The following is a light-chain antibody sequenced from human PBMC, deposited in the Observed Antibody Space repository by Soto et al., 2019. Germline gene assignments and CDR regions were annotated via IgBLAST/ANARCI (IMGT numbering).Light chain of an antibody. CDR2: DAS. J-gene: IGKJ2*01. V-gene: IGKV1-5*01. CDR1: QSISHW. CDR3: QQYNSDSPS. Sequence: DIQMTQFPSTLSASVGDRVTITCRASQSISHWLAWYQLRQGKAPKLLIYDASSLQIGAPSRFSGSGSGTEFTLTISSLQPDDFATYYCQQYNSDSPSFGQGTKLDIK.